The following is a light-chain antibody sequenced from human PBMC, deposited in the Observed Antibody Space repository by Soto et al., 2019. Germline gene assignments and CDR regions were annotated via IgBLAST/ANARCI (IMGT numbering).Light chain of an antibody. CDR2: AAS. CDR1: QSVGYH. CDR3: LQDYNYPYT. Sequence: GERATLSCRASQSVGYHLAWYQQKPGQAPRLLIYAASSLQSGVPSRFSGSGSGTDFTLTISSLQPEDFATYYCLQDYNYPYTFGQGTKLEIK. J-gene: IGKJ2*01. V-gene: IGKV1-6*01.